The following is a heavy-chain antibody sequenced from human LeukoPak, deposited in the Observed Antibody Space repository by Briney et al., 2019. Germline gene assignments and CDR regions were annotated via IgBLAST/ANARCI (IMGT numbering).Heavy chain of an antibody. CDR2: IYYSGST. CDR3: ARGDNYVDS. CDR1: GGSISSSSYY. D-gene: IGHD1-26*01. J-gene: IGHJ4*02. V-gene: IGHV4-39*07. Sequence: PSETLSLTCTVSGGSISSSSYYWGWIRQPPGKGLEWIGSIYYSGSTYYNPSLKSRVTISVDTSKNQFSLKMTSVTAADTAHYYCARGDNYVDSWGRGTLVTVSS.